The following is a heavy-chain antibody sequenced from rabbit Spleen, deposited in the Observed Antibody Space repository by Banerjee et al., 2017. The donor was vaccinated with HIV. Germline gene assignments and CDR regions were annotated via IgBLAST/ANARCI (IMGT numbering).Heavy chain of an antibody. V-gene: IGHV1S40*01. D-gene: IGHD1-1*01. Sequence: QSLEESGGDLVKPGASLTLTCTASGVSFSISSYVCWVRQAPGKGLEWIACIDAGSSGFTYFATWAKGRFTCSKSSSTTVTLQMTRLTAADTATYFCARDTSSSFSSYGMALWGPGTLVTVS. CDR1: GVSFSISSY. CDR2: IDAGSSGFT. CDR3: ARDTSSSFSSYGMAL. J-gene: IGHJ6*01.